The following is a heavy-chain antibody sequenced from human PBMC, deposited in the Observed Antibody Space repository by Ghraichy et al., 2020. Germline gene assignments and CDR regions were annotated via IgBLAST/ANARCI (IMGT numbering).Heavy chain of an antibody. CDR1: GGTFSSYA. V-gene: IGHV1-69*05. J-gene: IGHJ3*02. CDR2: IIPIFGTA. Sequence: SVKVSCKASGGTFSSYAISWVRQAPGQGLEWMGGIIPIFGTANYAQKFQGRVTITTDESTSTAYMELSSLRSEDTAVYYCASLSRSVAQKARPDHDAFDIWGQGTMVTVSS. CDR3: ASLSRSVAQKARPDHDAFDI.